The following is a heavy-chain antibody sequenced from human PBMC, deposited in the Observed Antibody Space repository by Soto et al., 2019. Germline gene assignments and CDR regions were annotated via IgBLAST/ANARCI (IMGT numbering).Heavy chain of an antibody. J-gene: IGHJ6*02. CDR1: GGSFSGYY. CDR3: ARAVDYYYGSGSYYYYYGMDV. Sequence: SETLSLTCAVYGGSFSGYYWSWIRQPPGKGLEWIGEINHSGSTNYNPSLKSRVTISVDTSKNQFSLKLSSVTAADTAVYYCARAVDYYYGSGSYYYYYGMDVWGQGTTVTVSS. D-gene: IGHD3-10*01. CDR2: INHSGST. V-gene: IGHV4-34*01.